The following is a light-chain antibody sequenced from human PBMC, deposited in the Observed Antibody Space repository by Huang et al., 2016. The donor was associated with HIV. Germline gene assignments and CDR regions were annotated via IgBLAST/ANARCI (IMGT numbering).Light chain of an antibody. CDR1: QGVHNSY. V-gene: IGKV3-20*01. CDR3: QQYGTLPYT. Sequence: EIVLTQSPVTLSLSPGEGASLSCRASQGVHNSYLAWYQQKPGQAPRLLIFGESNMATGVPHRFRGSESGTDFTLTIIGLDPEDFAVYYCQQYGTLPYTFGQGTKLEI. CDR2: GES. J-gene: IGKJ2*01.